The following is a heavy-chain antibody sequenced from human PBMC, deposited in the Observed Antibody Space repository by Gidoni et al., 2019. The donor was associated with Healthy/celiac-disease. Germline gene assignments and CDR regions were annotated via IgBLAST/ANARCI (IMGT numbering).Heavy chain of an antibody. CDR1: GFTFSSYA. D-gene: IGHD2-2*01. V-gene: IGHV3-23*01. Sequence: EVQLLESGGGLVQPGGSLRLSCAASGFTFSSYAMSWVRQAPGKGLEWVSAISGSGGSTYYADSVKGRFTISRDNSKNTLYLQMNSLRAEDTAVYYCAKVGVGCSSTSCYSIVLWYYYYMDVWGKGTTVTVSS. CDR2: ISGSGGST. CDR3: AKVGVGCSSTSCYSIVLWYYYYMDV. J-gene: IGHJ6*03.